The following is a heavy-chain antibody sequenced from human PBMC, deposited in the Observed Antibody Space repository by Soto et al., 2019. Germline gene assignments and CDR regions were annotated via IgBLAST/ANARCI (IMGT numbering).Heavy chain of an antibody. J-gene: IGHJ6*02. CDR1: GFTFSSYG. CDR2: IWYDGSNK. D-gene: IGHD3-10*01. CDR3: ARDYYGSGSSPLGMDV. Sequence: GGSPRLSCAASGFTFSSYGMHWVRQAPGKGLEWVAVIWYDGSNKYYADSVKGRFTISRDNSKNTLYLQMNSLRAEDTAVYYCARDYYGSGSSPLGMDVWGQGTTVPVSS. V-gene: IGHV3-33*01.